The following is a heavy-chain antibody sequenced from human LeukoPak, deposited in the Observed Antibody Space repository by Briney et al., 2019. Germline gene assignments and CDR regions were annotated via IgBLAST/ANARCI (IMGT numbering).Heavy chain of an antibody. V-gene: IGHV3-23*01. CDR1: GFTFSSYG. CDR2: ISGSGGST. J-gene: IGHJ4*02. CDR3: AKDRKLVSESFAPGIDY. Sequence: GGTLRLSCAASGFTFSSYGMSWVRQAPGKGLEWVSAISGSGGSTYYADSVKGRFTISRDNSKNTLYLQMNSLRAEDTAVYYCAKDRKLVSESFAPGIDYWGQGTLVTVSS. D-gene: IGHD6-13*01.